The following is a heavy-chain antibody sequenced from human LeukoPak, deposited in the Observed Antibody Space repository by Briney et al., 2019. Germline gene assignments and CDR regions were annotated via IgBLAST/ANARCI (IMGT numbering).Heavy chain of an antibody. Sequence: SETLSLTCTVSGGSISSGSCYWSWIRQPAGKGLEWIGRIYTSGSTNYNPSLKSRVTISVDTSKNQFSLKLSSVTAADTAVYYCAREDNYSNYYYYYMDVWGKGTTVTVSS. V-gene: IGHV4-61*02. D-gene: IGHD4-11*01. J-gene: IGHJ6*03. CDR3: AREDNYSNYYYYYMDV. CDR1: GGSISSGSCY. CDR2: IYTSGST.